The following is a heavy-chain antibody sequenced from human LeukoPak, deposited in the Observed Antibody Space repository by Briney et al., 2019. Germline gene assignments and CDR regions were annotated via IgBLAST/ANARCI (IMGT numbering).Heavy chain of an antibody. J-gene: IGHJ6*03. D-gene: IGHD3-3*01. CDR2: MNPNSGNT. Sequence: ASVKVSCKASGYTFTSYDINWVRQATGQGLEWIGWMNPNSGNTGYAQKFQGRVTMTRNTSISTAYMELSSLRSEDTAVYYCARVACTGVVRIYYYMDVWGKGTTVTVSS. CDR1: GYTFTSYD. V-gene: IGHV1-8*01. CDR3: ARVACTGVVRIYYYMDV.